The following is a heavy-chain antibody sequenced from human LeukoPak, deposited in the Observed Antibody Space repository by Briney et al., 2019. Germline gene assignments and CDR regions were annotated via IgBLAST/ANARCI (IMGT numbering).Heavy chain of an antibody. CDR2: INGDGSLN. CDR3: TRDRGYGALDY. CDR1: GFTFSTSW. J-gene: IGHJ4*02. D-gene: IGHD4/OR15-4a*01. V-gene: IGHV3-7*01. Sequence: GGSLRLSCAASGFTFSTSWMTWVRQAPGKGLEWVANINGDGSLNGHVASVKGRFTISRDNAKNSVYLQMISLRDEDTAVYYCTRDRGYGALDYWGQGTLVTVSS.